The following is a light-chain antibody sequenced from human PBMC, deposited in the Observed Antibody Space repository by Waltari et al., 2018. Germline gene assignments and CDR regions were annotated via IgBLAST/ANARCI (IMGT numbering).Light chain of an antibody. CDR3: SSYTSSSTPLHV. CDR2: EVS. J-gene: IGLJ1*01. CDR1: SSDVGGSNS. Sequence: QSALTQPASVSGSPGQSITISCTGTSSDVGGSNSVYWYQQHPGKDPKLMIDEVSNRPSGVSNRVSGSKSGNTASLTISGLQAEDEADYYCSSYTSSSTPLHVFGTGTKVTVL. V-gene: IGLV2-14*01.